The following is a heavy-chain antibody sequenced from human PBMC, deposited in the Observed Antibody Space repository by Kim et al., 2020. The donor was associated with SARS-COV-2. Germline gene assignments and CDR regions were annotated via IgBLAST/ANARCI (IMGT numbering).Heavy chain of an antibody. CDR1: GGTFSSYA. CDR3: ARGGNSGLNWIAP. D-gene: IGHD1-26*01. CDR2: IIHILGIA. J-gene: IGHJ5*01. V-gene: IGHV1-69*04. Sequence: ASVKVSCKASGGTFSSYAISWVRQAPGQGLEWMGRIIHILGIAKYAQKFQDRVTITAAKSTSPDYMEMSSLRSEDTAVYYCARGGNSGLNWIAPWGQATL.